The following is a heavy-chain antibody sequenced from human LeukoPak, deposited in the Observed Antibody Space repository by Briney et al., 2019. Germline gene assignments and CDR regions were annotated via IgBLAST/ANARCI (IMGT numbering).Heavy chain of an antibody. J-gene: IGHJ4*02. CDR3: ARQDYGDRLFDY. V-gene: IGHV4-59*08. Sequence: SETLSLTCTVSGGSITSYYWSWIRQPPGKGLEWIGYIYYGGSTNYNPSLKSRVTISVDTSKNQFSLTLTSVTAADTAVYYCARQDYGDRLFDYWGQGTLVTVSS. CDR1: GGSITSYY. CDR2: IYYGGST. D-gene: IGHD4/OR15-4a*01.